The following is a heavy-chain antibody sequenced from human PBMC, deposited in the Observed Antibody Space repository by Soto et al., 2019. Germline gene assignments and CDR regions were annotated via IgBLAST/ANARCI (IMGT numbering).Heavy chain of an antibody. V-gene: IGHV3-21*01. J-gene: IGHJ6*02. Sequence: EVQLVESGGGLVKPGGSLRLSCGASGFPSGSYRRNWFRKAPGKGLEWVSSISLSSSYIYNPNSVKGQFTIPSENAKNALDLQKNGLRAGDTAVYYGGRVAVVPPPPDYYYGMDVWGQGTTVTVSS. CDR2: ISLSSSYI. D-gene: IGHD2-21*01. CDR3: GRVAVVPPPPDYYYGMDV. CDR1: GFPSGSYR.